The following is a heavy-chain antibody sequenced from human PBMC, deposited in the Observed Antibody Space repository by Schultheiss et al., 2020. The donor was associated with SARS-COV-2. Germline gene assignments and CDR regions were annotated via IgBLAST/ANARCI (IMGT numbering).Heavy chain of an antibody. CDR2: ISYDGSNK. V-gene: IGHV3-30-3*01. Sequence: GESLKISCAASGFTFSSYAMHWVRQAPGKGLEWVAVISYDGSNKYYADSVKGRFTISRDNSKNTLYLQMNSLRAEDTAVYYCARVEQLAPRYYYYYYGMDVWGQGTTVTVAS. D-gene: IGHD6-6*01. J-gene: IGHJ6*02. CDR1: GFTFSSYA. CDR3: ARVEQLAPRYYYYYYGMDV.